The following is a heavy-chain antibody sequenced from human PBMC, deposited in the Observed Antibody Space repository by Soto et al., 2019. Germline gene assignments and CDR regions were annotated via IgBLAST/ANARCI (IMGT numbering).Heavy chain of an antibody. J-gene: IGHJ3*01. D-gene: IGHD3-22*01. Sequence: VGSLRLSCAASGFSFSRYGIHWVRQAPGKGLEWVAVISYDESTTFYADSVKGRFTISRDNSKNTLFLQMNSLRPEDTAVYYCSKAMIGSYDSDAFDVWGQGTMVTVSS. CDR2: ISYDESTT. CDR1: GFSFSRYG. CDR3: SKAMIGSYDSDAFDV. V-gene: IGHV3-30*18.